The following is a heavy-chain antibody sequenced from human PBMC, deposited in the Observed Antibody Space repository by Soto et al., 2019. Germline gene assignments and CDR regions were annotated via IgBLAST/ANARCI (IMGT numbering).Heavy chain of an antibody. CDR2: IKSKTDGGTT. D-gene: IGHD1-26*01. CDR3: TTYSGSPRPYDAFDI. Sequence: VGSLRLSCAASGFTFSNAWMSWVRQAPGKGLEWVGRIKSKTDGGTTDYAAPVKGRFTISGDDSKNTLYLQMNSLKTEDTAVYYCTTYSGSPRPYDAFDIWGQGTMVTVSS. V-gene: IGHV3-15*01. J-gene: IGHJ3*02. CDR1: GFTFSNAW.